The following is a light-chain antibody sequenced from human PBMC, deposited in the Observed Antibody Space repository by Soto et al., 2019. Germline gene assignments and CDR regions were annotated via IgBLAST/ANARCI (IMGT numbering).Light chain of an antibody. CDR2: GAS. Sequence: EIVLTQSPATLSVSPGERATLSCRASQSVSTNLAWYQQKLGQAPRVLIYGASSRATGIPDRFSGTGSGTDFILTISKLEPEDFAVYYCQQYGSSPLTFGGGTKVDIK. J-gene: IGKJ4*01. CDR1: QSVSTN. V-gene: IGKV3-20*01. CDR3: QQYGSSPLT.